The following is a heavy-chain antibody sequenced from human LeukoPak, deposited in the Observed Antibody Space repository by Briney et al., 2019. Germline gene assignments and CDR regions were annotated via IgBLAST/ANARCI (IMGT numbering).Heavy chain of an antibody. CDR2: IRYDGSKK. CDR3: ANGPHYNILTGFYKVRTHLDY. Sequence: QPGGSLRLSCAASGFTFSNYGMHWVRQAPGKGLEWVAFIRYDGSKKYYADSVKGRFTISRDNSKNTLYLQMNSLRAEDTAMYYCANGPHYNILTGFYKVRTHLDYWGQGTLVTVSS. V-gene: IGHV3-30*02. CDR1: GFTFSNYG. J-gene: IGHJ4*02. D-gene: IGHD3-9*01.